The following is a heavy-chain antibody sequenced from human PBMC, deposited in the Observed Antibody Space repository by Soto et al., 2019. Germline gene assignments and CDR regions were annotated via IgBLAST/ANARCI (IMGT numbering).Heavy chain of an antibody. D-gene: IGHD6-6*01. J-gene: IGHJ4*02. CDR3: ARGKAARPSP. CDR1: GFTFSSYS. Sequence: VRSLRLSCAASGFTFSSYSMNWVRQAPGKGLEWVSYISSSSSTIYYADSVKGRFTISRDNAKNSLYLQMNSLRAEDTAVYDCARGKAARPSPWGKGTLVTVSS. CDR2: ISSSSSTI. V-gene: IGHV3-48*01.